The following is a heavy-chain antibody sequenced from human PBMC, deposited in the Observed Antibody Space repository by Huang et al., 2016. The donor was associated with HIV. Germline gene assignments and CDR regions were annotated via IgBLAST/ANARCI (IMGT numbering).Heavy chain of an antibody. CDR3: ARLPGSITMIRGVITDPY. CDR1: GGSIRSDNYY. D-gene: IGHD3-10*01. J-gene: IGHJ4*02. Sequence: QLQLQESGPGLVKPSETLSLTCTVSGGSIRSDNYYWGWIRQPPGKGLEWIGSIYYSGRTYYNPSLTRRVTITVDTSKNHFSLRMRSVTAADTAVYYCARLPGSITMIRGVITDPYWGQGTLVTVSS. CDR2: IYYSGRT. V-gene: IGHV4-39*02.